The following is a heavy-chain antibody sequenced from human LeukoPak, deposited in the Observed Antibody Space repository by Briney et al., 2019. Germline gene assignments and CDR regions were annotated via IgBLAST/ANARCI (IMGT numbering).Heavy chain of an antibody. CDR3: GKNRYSGSLSPFDI. CDR2: ISGGGGNT. V-gene: IGHV3-23*01. D-gene: IGHD1-26*01. J-gene: IGHJ3*02. Sequence: GGSLRLSCAASKFSFSSYAMSWVRQAPGKGLEWVSAISGGGGNTYYADSVKGRFTISRDNSKNTLYLQMNSLRAEDTAVYYCGKNRYSGSLSPFDIWGQGTMVTVSS. CDR1: KFSFSSYA.